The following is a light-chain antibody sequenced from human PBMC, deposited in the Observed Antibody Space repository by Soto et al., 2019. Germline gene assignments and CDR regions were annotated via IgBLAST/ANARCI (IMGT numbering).Light chain of an antibody. CDR3: CSYSGSSTIVV. V-gene: IGLV2-14*03. CDR2: DVD. J-gene: IGLJ2*01. CDR1: SSDVGGYNF. Sequence: QSALTQPASVSGSPGQSITISCTGTSSDVGGYNFVSWYQQHSGKAPRLMIFDVDNRPSGVSTRFSGSKSGNTASLTISGLQAEAEADYYCCSYSGSSTIVVFGGGTKVTVL.